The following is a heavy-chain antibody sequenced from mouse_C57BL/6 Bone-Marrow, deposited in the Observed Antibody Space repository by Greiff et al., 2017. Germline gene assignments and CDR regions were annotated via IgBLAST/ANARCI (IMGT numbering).Heavy chain of an antibody. CDR3: AKGHTVGYFDV. D-gene: IGHD1-1*01. V-gene: IGHV2-5*01. CDR2: IWSGGST. CDR1: GFSLTSYG. Sequence: VKLQESGPGLVQPSPCLSISCTASGFSLTSYGVHWVRQSPGKGLEWLGVIWSGGSTDYYAAFMSRLSIIKDNSKSQVFFKMNSLQADDTAIYSYAKGHTVGYFDVWGTGTTVTVSS. J-gene: IGHJ1*03.